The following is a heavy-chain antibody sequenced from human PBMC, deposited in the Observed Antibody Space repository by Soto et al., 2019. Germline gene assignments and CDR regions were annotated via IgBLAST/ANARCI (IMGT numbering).Heavy chain of an antibody. CDR3: ASIPSGAVGATSEVDY. CDR1: GFTFSIHW. D-gene: IGHD1-26*01. Sequence: EVHLVESGGGLVQPGGSLRLSCAASGFTFSIHWMHWVRQAPGKGLVWVSRINGDGTRTDYADSVKGRFTISRDNAKNTLYLETNSLRAEDTAVYYCASIPSGAVGATSEVDYWGQETLVTVSS. V-gene: IGHV3-74*02. J-gene: IGHJ4*02. CDR2: INGDGTRT.